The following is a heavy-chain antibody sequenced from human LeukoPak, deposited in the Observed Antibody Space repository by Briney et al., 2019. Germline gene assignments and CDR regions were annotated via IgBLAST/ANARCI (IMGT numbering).Heavy chain of an antibody. V-gene: IGHV1-46*01. CDR3: AREGVIEYYGSGSYVHWFDP. CDR2: INPSGGST. J-gene: IGHJ5*02. CDR1: GYTLTSYY. D-gene: IGHD3-10*01. Sequence: ASVKVSCKASGYTLTSYYMHGVRQAPGQGREWMGMINPSGGSTSYAQKFQGRVTMNRDTSTTTVYMELSSLRSEDTPAYYCAREGVIEYYGSGSYVHWFDPWGQGTLVTVSS.